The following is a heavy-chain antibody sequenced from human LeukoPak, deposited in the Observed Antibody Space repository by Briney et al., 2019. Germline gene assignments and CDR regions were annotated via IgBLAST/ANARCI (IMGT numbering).Heavy chain of an antibody. D-gene: IGHD2-15*01. CDR1: QYTFTGYY. V-gene: IGHV1-2*06. CDR2: INPNSGGT. Sequence: GASVKVSCKASQYTFTGYYMHWVRQAPGQGLEWMGRINPNSGGTDYAQKFQGRVTMTRDTSISTAYMELRSLRSDDTAIYYCARAEGVVVAAHIDVWGKGTTVTVSS. CDR3: ARAEGVVVAAHIDV. J-gene: IGHJ6*03.